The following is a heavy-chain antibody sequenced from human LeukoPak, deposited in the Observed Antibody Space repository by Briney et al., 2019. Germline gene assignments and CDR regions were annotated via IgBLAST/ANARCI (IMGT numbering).Heavy chain of an antibody. J-gene: IGHJ5*02. CDR3: ATGGVNWFDP. CDR2: IYTSGST. D-gene: IGHD3-16*01. Sequence: SETLSLTCTVSGGSISSYYWSWIRQPAGKGLEWIGRIYTSGSTNYNPSLKSRVTISVDTSKNQVSLKLSPVTAADTAVYYCATGGVNWFDPWGQGTLVIVSS. V-gene: IGHV4-4*07. CDR1: GGSISSYY.